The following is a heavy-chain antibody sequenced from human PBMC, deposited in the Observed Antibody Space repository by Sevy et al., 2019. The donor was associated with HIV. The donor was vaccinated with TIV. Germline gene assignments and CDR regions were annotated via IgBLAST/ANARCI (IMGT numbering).Heavy chain of an antibody. CDR3: ARDQRCSSTSCYPHAFDI. J-gene: IGHJ3*02. CDR2: ISSSGSTI. D-gene: IGHD2-2*01. V-gene: IGHV3-11*01. CDR1: GFTFSDYY. Sequence: GGSLRLSCAASGFTFSDYYMSWIRQAPGKGLEWVSYISSSGSTIYYADSVKGRFTISRDNAKNSLYLQMNSLRAEDTAVYYCARDQRCSSTSCYPHAFDIWGQGTMVTVSS.